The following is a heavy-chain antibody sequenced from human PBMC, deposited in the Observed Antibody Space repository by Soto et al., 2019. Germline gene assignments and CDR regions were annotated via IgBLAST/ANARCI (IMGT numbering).Heavy chain of an antibody. CDR1: GYTFTSYG. CDR3: ARSPYSSKLLNYYYYGMDV. Sequence: QVPLVQSGAEVKKPGASVKVSCKASGYTFTSYGISWVRQAPGQGLEWMGWISAYNGNTNYAQKLQGRVTMTTDTSTSTAYMELRSLRSDDTAVYYCARSPYSSKLLNYYYYGMDVWGQGTTVTVSS. CDR2: ISAYNGNT. D-gene: IGHD2-21*01. V-gene: IGHV1-18*04. J-gene: IGHJ6*02.